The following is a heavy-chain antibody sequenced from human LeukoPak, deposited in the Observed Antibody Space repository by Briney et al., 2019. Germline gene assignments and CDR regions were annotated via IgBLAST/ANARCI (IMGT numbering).Heavy chain of an antibody. D-gene: IGHD6-13*01. CDR2: ISGSGGRT. CDR1: GFTFSSYA. CDR3: AKDQVIAAAGTRKPIDY. J-gene: IGHJ4*02. Sequence: GGSLRLSCAASGFTFSSYAMSWVRQAPGKGLEWVSAISGSGGRTYYADSVKGRFTISRDNSKNTLYLQMNSLRAEDTAVYYCAKDQVIAAAGTRKPIDYWGQGTLVTVSS. V-gene: IGHV3-23*01.